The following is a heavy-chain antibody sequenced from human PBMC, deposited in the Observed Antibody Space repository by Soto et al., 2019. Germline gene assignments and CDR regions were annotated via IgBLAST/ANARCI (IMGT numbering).Heavy chain of an antibody. V-gene: IGHV3-49*03. Sequence: EVQLVESGGGLVQPGRSLRLSCTASGFTFGDYAMSWFRRAPGKGLEWVGFIRSKAYGGTTEYAASVKGRFTISRDDSKSIAYLQMNSLKTEDTAVYYCTRGHDYGDYVAAFDIWGQGTMVTVSS. CDR1: GFTFGDYA. D-gene: IGHD4-17*01. CDR3: TRGHDYGDYVAAFDI. J-gene: IGHJ3*02. CDR2: IRSKAYGGTT.